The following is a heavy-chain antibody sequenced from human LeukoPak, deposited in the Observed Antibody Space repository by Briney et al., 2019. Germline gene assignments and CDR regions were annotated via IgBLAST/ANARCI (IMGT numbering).Heavy chain of an antibody. D-gene: IGHD1-26*01. CDR1: GFSFSSYG. Sequence: GGSPRLSCAASGFSFSSYGMHWVRQTPGKGLEWLAVISYDGSDKYYVDSVKGRFTISRDNSKNTLYLQMNSLRPDDTAVYHCAKDLRGSPTIDYWGQGTLVTVSS. J-gene: IGHJ4*02. CDR2: ISYDGSDK. CDR3: AKDLRGSPTIDY. V-gene: IGHV3-30*18.